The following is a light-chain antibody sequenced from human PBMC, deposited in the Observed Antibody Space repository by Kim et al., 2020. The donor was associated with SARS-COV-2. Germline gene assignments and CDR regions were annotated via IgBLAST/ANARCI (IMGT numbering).Light chain of an antibody. CDR3: QSYDSSLSVVV. J-gene: IGLJ2*01. CDR2: ANN. CDR1: SSNIGAGYD. Sequence: QAVVTQPPSVSGAPGQRVTISCTGSSSNIGAGYDVHWYQQLPGTAPKLLISANNNRPSGVPDRFSGSRSVTSASLAITGLQAEDEADYYCQSYDSSLSVVVFGGGTQLTVL. V-gene: IGLV1-40*01.